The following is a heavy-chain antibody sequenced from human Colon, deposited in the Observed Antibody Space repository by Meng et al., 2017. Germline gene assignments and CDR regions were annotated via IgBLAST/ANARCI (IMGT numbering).Heavy chain of an antibody. CDR1: GFTFSNGG. J-gene: IGHJ4*02. CDR3: AKNSGGARFYFAN. CDR2: MWNDGSKE. Sequence: GESLKISCAASGFTFSNGGMHWVRQAPGKGLEWVAVMWNDGSKEYYADSVKGRFTISRDNSKNILYLQMNSLRVEDTAVFYCAKNSGGARFYFANWGQGTLVTVSS. D-gene: IGHD4-23*01. V-gene: IGHV3-33*06.